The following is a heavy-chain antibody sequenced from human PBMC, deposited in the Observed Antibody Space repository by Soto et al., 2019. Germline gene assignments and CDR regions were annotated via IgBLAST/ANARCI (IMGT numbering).Heavy chain of an antibody. J-gene: IGHJ6*02. CDR2: ISPYSGNT. D-gene: IGHD3-16*01. CDR1: GYIFVNYG. Sequence: QVQLVQSGDEVRKPGSSVKVSCKASGYIFVNYGIAWVRQAPGQGLEWMGWISPYSGNTNYANKVQGRLTMTTDTATSTASMDLGSLTSDDTAVYYCAMEDNYVTPTPQDVWGQGTTVTVSS. CDR3: AMEDNYVTPTPQDV. V-gene: IGHV1-18*01.